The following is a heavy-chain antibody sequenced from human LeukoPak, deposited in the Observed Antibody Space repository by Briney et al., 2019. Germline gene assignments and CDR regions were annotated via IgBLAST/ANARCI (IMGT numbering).Heavy chain of an antibody. D-gene: IGHD3-22*01. CDR3: ARGYYDTSAYSNPFDF. V-gene: IGHV4-4*09. J-gene: IGHJ4*02. Sequence: SETLSLTCTVPGDSIRSYYWSWIRQPPGKGLEWIGYIYTSGSTYYNPSLKSRVTISVDTSKNQFSLKLSSVTAADTAVYYCARGYYDTSAYSNPFDFWGQGTLVTVSS. CDR2: IYTSGST. CDR1: GDSIRSYY.